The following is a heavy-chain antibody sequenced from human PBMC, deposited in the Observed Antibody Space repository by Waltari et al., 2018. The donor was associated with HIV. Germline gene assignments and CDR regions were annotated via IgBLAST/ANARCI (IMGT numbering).Heavy chain of an antibody. Sequence: EVQVLESGGALVQPGGSLRLSCAASGFTFSNYGMSWVRQAPGKGLGVVSTISGSGGSTYYADSVKCRFTVSRDNSKNTLYLQMNSLRAEDTAVYFCVKEHQYSHSWYSYYGMDVWGQGTTVTVSS. CDR1: GFTFSNYG. V-gene: IGHV3-23*01. D-gene: IGHD6-13*01. CDR3: VKEHQYSHSWYSYYGMDV. CDR2: ISGSGGST. J-gene: IGHJ6*02.